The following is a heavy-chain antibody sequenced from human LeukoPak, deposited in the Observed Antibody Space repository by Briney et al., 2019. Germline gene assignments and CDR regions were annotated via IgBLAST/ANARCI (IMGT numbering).Heavy chain of an antibody. CDR3: TRQKSAAGPFDY. CDR2: IRSKANRYAT. Sequence: PGGSLRLSCAASGFTFSGSAMHWVRQASGKGLEWVGRIRSKANRYATAYDASVKGGFNISRDDSKNTAYLQMNSLKTEDTAVYYCTRQKSAAGPFDYWGQGTLVTVSS. J-gene: IGHJ4*02. CDR1: GFTFSGSA. V-gene: IGHV3-73*01. D-gene: IGHD6-13*01.